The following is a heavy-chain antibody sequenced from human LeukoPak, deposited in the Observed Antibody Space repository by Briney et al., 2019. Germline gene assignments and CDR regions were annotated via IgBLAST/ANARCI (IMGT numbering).Heavy chain of an antibody. J-gene: IGHJ3*01. D-gene: IGHD1-26*01. Sequence: ASVKVSCKASGYTFSDYYIHWVRQAPGQGLEWMGWINPNSGGTNYAQKFQGRVTMTRDTSISTGYMDLTRLRYDDTVVYYCARRDRSFTGDAFNVWGQGTMVTVSS. CDR1: GYTFSDYY. CDR3: ARRDRSFTGDAFNV. V-gene: IGHV1-2*02. CDR2: INPNSGGT.